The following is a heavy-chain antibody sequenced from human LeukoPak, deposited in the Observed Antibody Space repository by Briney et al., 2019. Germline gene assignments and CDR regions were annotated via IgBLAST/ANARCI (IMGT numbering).Heavy chain of an antibody. J-gene: IGHJ4*02. CDR1: GGSFSGYY. CDR3: ARYHYDSGRMFDC. D-gene: IGHD3-22*01. Sequence: SETLSLTCAVYGGSFSGYYWSWIRQPPGKGLEWIGEINHSGSTNYNPSLKSRVTISVDTSKNQFSLKLSSVTAADTAVYYCARYHYDSGRMFDCWGQGTLVTVSS. CDR2: INHSGST. V-gene: IGHV4-34*01.